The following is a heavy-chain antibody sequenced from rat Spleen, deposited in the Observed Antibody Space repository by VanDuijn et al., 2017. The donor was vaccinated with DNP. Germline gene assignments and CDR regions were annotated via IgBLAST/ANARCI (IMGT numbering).Heavy chain of an antibody. Sequence: EVQLVESGGGLVQPGRSLKLSCVASGFTFNYYWMTWIRHVPGKGLEWVAYMRYEGDNTYHGDSVKGRFTIYRDNAKSTLYLQMNSLGSEDTATYYCARDEFYGYRWGQGVMVTVSS. CDR1: GFTFNYYW. CDR2: MRYEGDNT. J-gene: IGHJ2*01. V-gene: IGHV5-31*01. D-gene: IGHD1-7*01. CDR3: ARDEFYGYR.